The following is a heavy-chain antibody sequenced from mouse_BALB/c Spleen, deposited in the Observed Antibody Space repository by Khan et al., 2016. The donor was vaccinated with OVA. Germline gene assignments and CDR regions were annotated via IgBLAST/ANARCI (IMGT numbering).Heavy chain of an antibody. CDR2: INPSTGYT. Sequence: QVQLQQSGAELAKPGASVKMSCKASGYTFINYWILWVKQRPGQGLEWIGYINPSTGYTEYNQNFKDKATLTADKSSSTAYMQLSSLTSEDSAFYYCARRGLRWYFDYWGQGTTLTVSS. D-gene: IGHD1-1*01. CDR3: ARRGLRWYFDY. V-gene: IGHV1-7*01. CDR1: GYTFINYW. J-gene: IGHJ2*01.